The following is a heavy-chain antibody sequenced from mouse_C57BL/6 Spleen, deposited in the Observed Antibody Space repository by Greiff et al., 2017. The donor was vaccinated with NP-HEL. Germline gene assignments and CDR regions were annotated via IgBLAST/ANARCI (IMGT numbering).Heavy chain of an antibody. Sequence: VQLQQPGTELVKPGASVKLSCKASGYTFTSYWMHWVKQRTGQGLEWIGEIYPRSGNTYYNEKFKGKATLTADKSSSTAYMELRSLTSEDSAVYFCARGAPFYGSSYWYFDVWGTGTTVTVSS. J-gene: IGHJ1*03. CDR2: IYPRSGNT. CDR1: GYTFTSYW. CDR3: ARGAPFYGSSYWYFDV. D-gene: IGHD1-1*01. V-gene: IGHV1-81*01.